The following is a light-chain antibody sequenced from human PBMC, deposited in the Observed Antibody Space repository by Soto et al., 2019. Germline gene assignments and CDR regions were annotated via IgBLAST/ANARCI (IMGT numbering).Light chain of an antibody. CDR3: SSYTSSSTGVV. CDR2: DVT. J-gene: IGLJ2*01. CDR1: SSDIGGYDY. V-gene: IGLV2-14*01. Sequence: QSALTQPASVSGSPGQSITISCTGTSSDIGGYDYISWYQQHPGKVPKLIIYDVTDRPSGVSNRFSGPKSGNTASLTISGLEAEDEADYYCSSYTSSSTGVVFGGGTKVTVL.